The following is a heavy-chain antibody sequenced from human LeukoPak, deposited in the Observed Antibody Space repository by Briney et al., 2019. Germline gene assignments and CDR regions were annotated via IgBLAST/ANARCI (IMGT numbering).Heavy chain of an antibody. CDR2: ISTSGGTI. CDR1: RFTFRSYE. CDR3: ATTQKYYASGSAREY. Sequence: GGSLRLSCAASRFTFRSYEINWVPQAPGKGLEWVSYISTSGGTIYYADSVKGRFTISRDNARNSLFLQMNSLRAEDTAVYYCATTQKYYASGSAREYWGQGTLVTVSS. V-gene: IGHV3-48*03. J-gene: IGHJ4*02. D-gene: IGHD3-10*01.